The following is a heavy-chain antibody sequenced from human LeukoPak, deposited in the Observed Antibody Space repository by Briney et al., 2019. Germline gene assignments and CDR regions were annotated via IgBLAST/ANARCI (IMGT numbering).Heavy chain of an antibody. CDR3: ARAHYGDYVRDS. V-gene: IGHV1-46*01. D-gene: IGHD4-17*01. Sequence: ASVKVSCKASGYTFTSYYMHWVRQAPGQGLEWMGIINPSGGSTSYAQKFQGRVTMTRDASTSTVYMELSSLRSEDTAVYYCARAHYGDYVRDSWGQGTLVTVSS. J-gene: IGHJ4*02. CDR1: GYTFTSYY. CDR2: INPSGGST.